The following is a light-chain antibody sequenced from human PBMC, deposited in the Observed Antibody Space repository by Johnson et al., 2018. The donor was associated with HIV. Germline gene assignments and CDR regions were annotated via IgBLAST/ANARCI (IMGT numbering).Light chain of an antibody. CDR3: GTWDASLSVNV. CDR2: ENN. J-gene: IGLJ1*01. Sequence: QSVLSQPPSVSAAPGQKVTISCSGSSSNIGNNYVSWYQQLPGTAPKLLIYENNKRPSGIPDRFSGYKSGTSATLDITALQSGDEADYYCGTWDASLSVNVFGPGTKVTVL. CDR1: SSNIGNNY. V-gene: IGLV1-51*02.